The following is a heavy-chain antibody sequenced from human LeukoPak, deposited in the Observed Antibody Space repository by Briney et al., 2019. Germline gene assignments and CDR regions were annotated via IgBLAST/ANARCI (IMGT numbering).Heavy chain of an antibody. CDR1: GGSTSSDDYY. D-gene: IGHD7-27*01. V-gene: IGHV4-30-4*08. Sequence: SETLSLTCTVSGGSTSSDDYYWTWIRQPPGKGLEWIGYIYYSGNTYYNPSLKSRLTMSVDTSKNQFSLNLSSVTAADTAVYYCARTGDGIDYWGQGTLVTVSS. CDR3: ARTGDGIDY. J-gene: IGHJ4*02. CDR2: IYYSGNT.